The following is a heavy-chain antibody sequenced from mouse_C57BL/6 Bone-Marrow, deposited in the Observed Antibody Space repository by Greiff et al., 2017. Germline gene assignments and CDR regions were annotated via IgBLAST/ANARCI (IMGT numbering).Heavy chain of an antibody. CDR3: AILYSNYAYYFDY. Sequence: VQLQESGAELVKPGASVKLSCKASGYTFTSYWMHWVKQRPGRGLEWIGRIDPNSGGTKYNEKFKSKATLTVDKPSSTAYMQLSSLTSEDSAVYYCAILYSNYAYYFDYWGQGTTLTVSS. CDR2: IDPNSGGT. D-gene: IGHD2-5*01. J-gene: IGHJ2*01. V-gene: IGHV1-72*01. CDR1: GYTFTSYW.